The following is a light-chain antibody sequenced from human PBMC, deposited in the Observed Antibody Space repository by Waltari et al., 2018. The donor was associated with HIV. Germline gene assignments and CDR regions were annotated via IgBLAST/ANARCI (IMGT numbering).Light chain of an antibody. Sequence: QSVLTQPPSASGTPGQRVTISCSGSGSNIGNYTVNWYQLLPGAAPKLHISKNSRRPSGVPDRFSGSKSGTAASLANRGLQSDDEAGYYCAAWDARLDGLYVFGTGTRVTVL. V-gene: IGLV1-44*01. CDR2: KNS. CDR3: AAWDARLDGLYV. J-gene: IGLJ1*01. CDR1: GSNIGNYT.